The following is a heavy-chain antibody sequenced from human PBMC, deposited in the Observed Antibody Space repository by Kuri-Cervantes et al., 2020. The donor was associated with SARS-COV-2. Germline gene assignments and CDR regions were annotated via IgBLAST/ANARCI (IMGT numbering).Heavy chain of an antibody. Sequence: GASLKISCAASGLSVFNKYMSWVRQAPGKGLEWVSIIYDSGSTYYRDSVKGRFTISRDSSKNTLSLQMNSLRVEDTAVYYCAMEKGPSGGAIAYWGQGTLVTVSS. CDR3: AMEKGPSGGAIAY. J-gene: IGHJ4*02. CDR2: IYDSGST. D-gene: IGHD6-19*01. V-gene: IGHV3-53*01. CDR1: GLSVFNKY.